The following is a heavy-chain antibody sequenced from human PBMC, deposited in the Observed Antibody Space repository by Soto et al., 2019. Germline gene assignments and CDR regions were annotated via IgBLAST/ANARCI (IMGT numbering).Heavy chain of an antibody. D-gene: IGHD3-10*01. V-gene: IGHV3-11*01. CDR1: GFRFSDHY. J-gene: IGHJ4*02. Sequence: PGGSLRLSCAASGFRFSDHYMTWIRQAPGKGLEWVSKISGGGTTMYYADSVKGRFTVSRDNAKNSLYLQMNSLRAEDTAVYYCAGYPFYYASGFWGRGTLVTVSS. CDR2: ISGGGTTM. CDR3: AGYPFYYASGF.